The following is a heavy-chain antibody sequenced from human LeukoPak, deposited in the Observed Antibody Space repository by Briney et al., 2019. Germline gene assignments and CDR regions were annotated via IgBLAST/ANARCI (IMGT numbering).Heavy chain of an antibody. Sequence: SETLSLTCTVSGGSINTYFCSWIRQPAGKGLEWIGRIDASGSINYNPSLRSRVTMSVDRSKNQFSLKLSSVTAADTAVYYCAKVGSLSRGRNWVDPWGQGTLVTVSS. J-gene: IGHJ5*02. CDR1: GGSINTYF. V-gene: IGHV4-4*07. CDR3: AKVGSLSRGRNWVDP. CDR2: IDASGSI. D-gene: IGHD2-15*01.